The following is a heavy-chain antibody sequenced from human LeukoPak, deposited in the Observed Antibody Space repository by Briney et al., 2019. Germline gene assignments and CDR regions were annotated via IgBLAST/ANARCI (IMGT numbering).Heavy chain of an antibody. D-gene: IGHD1-14*01. CDR1: GGSISTYY. Sequence: SETLTLTCTVSGGSISTYYGSWIRQPPGKGLEWIGYVYCSGSTNYNPSLESRVTISVATAKTKFSLMLSSVTAADTAVYYCARGGTIKNGMDVWGQGTTVTVSS. V-gene: IGHV4-59*01. J-gene: IGHJ6*02. CDR2: VYCSGST. CDR3: ARGGTIKNGMDV.